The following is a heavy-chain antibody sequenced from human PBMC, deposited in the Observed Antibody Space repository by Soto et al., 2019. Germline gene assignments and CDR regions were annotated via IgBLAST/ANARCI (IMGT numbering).Heavy chain of an antibody. D-gene: IGHD2-8*02. CDR1: GVTLWSYS. CDR3: ARLYCTGGACPSDY. Sequence: PGGSLRLSCAACGVTLWSYSMDGVRQATGRGLEWVSYISSGGGTIYYADSVKGRFTISRDNAKNSLYLQSNSLRAEDTALYYCARLYCTGGACPSDYWGQGTLVTVSS. V-gene: IGHV3-48*01. J-gene: IGHJ4*02. CDR2: ISSGGGTI.